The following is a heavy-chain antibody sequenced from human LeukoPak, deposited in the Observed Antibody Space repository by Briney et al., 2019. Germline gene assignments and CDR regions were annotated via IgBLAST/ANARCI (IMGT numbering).Heavy chain of an antibody. V-gene: IGHV1-8*01. CDR1: GYTFTSYD. Sequence: ASVTVSFNSSGYTFTSYDINWVRHAPGQGLERVGWMNPNSGNTGYAQKFQGRVTMTRNTSISTAYMELSSLRSEDTDVYYCARGRFPLYCGGDCYRAGWFDPWGQGTLVTVSS. J-gene: IGHJ5*02. CDR3: ARGRFPLYCGGDCYRAGWFDP. D-gene: IGHD2-21*01. CDR2: MNPNSGNT.